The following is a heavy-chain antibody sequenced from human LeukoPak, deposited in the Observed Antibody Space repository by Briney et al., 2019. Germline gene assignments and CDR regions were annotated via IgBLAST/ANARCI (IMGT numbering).Heavy chain of an antibody. V-gene: IGHV3-73*01. CDR3: TSLYCSGGTCCQDY. D-gene: IGHD2-15*01. Sequence: GGSLRLSCAASGFTFSGSGMHWVRQASGKGLEWVGRIRSKADSYATAYAASVRGRFIISRDDSKNTAYLQMNSLKTEDTAVYYCTSLYCSGGTCCQDYWGQGTLVTVSS. CDR1: GFTFSGSG. CDR2: IRSKADSYAT. J-gene: IGHJ4*02.